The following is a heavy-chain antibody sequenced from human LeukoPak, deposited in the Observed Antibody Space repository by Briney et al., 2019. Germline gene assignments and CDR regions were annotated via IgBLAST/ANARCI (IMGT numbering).Heavy chain of an antibody. CDR2: IKQDGSEK. CDR1: GFTFSSCG. CDR3: ARDSGRT. Sequence: GGSLRLSCAASGFTFSSCGMHWVRQAPGKGLEWVANIKQDGSEKYYVDSVKGRFTISRDNAKNSLYLQMNSLRAEDTAVYYCARDSGRTWGQGTLVTVSS. D-gene: IGHD5-12*01. J-gene: IGHJ5*02. V-gene: IGHV3-7*03.